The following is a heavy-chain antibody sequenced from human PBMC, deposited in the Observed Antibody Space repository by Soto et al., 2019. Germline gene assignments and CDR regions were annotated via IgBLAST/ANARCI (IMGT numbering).Heavy chain of an antibody. CDR1: GVSIGTYN. Sequence: QVQLQASGPGLVKPSDTLSLTCTVSGVSIGTYNWGWIRQPQGQRLEWIGYIYSNGGTSYNPALKSRVTISADTSTKQFSLRLSSVTAADTAVYYCVRQGIGALHGRVDVWGQGTTVTVSS. CDR2: IYSNGGT. J-gene: IGHJ6*02. V-gene: IGHV4-59*08. D-gene: IGHD1-26*01. CDR3: VRQGIGALHGRVDV.